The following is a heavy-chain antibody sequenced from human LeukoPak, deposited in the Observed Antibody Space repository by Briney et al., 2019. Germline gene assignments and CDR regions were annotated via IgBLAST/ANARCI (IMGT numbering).Heavy chain of an antibody. D-gene: IGHD1-1*01. V-gene: IGHV3-11*04. J-gene: IGHJ4*02. Sequence: LSLTCAVYGGSFSGYYWSWIRQAPGKGLEWISYFSGGGGNMHYADSVEGRFTISRDNAKNSVYLQMNSLRAEDSAIYYCARDFNWAFDFWGQGTLVTVSS. CDR2: FSGGGGNM. CDR3: ARDFNWAFDF. CDR1: GGSFSGYY.